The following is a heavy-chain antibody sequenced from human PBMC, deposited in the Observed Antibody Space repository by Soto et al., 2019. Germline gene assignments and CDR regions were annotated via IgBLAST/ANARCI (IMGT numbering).Heavy chain of an antibody. CDR2: ISYDGSNK. CDR1: GFTFSSYG. Sequence: QVQLVESGGGVVQPGRSLRLSCAASGFTFSSYGMHWVRQAPGKGLEWVAVISYDGSNKYYADSVKGRFTISRDNSKNTLYLQMNSLRAEDTAVYYCANSYYDSSGYHFDYWGQGTLVTVSS. CDR3: ANSYYDSSGYHFDY. D-gene: IGHD3-22*01. J-gene: IGHJ4*02. V-gene: IGHV3-30*18.